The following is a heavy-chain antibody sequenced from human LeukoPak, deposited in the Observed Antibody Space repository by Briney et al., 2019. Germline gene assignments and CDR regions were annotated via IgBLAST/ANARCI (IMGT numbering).Heavy chain of an antibody. D-gene: IGHD6-13*01. V-gene: IGHV4-59*01. CDR1: GGSISSYY. CDR3: ARGLMMAVAGRGEFHY. Sequence: SETLSLTCIVSGGSISSYYWSWVRQPPGKGLEWIGYIYYSGSTNYNPSLKSRVTISVDTSKNQFSLKLSSVTAADTAVYYCARGLMMAVAGRGEFHYWGQGTLVTVSS. CDR2: IYYSGST. J-gene: IGHJ4*02.